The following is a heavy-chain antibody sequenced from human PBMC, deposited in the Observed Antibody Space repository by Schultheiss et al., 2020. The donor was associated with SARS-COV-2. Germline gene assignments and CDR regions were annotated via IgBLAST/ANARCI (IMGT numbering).Heavy chain of an antibody. Sequence: GGSLKISCAASGFTFSSYWMSWVRQASGKGLEWVGRIRSKANNYATEYGASVKGRFTISRDDSKNTAYLQMNSLRTEDTAVYYCTSPDYGGNPGNYWGQGALVTVAS. V-gene: IGHV3-73*01. CDR1: GFTFSSYW. D-gene: IGHD4-23*01. J-gene: IGHJ4*02. CDR3: TSPDYGGNPGNY. CDR2: IRSKANNYAT.